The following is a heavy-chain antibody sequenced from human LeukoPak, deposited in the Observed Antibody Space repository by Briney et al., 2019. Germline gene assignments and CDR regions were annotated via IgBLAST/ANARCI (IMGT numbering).Heavy chain of an antibody. J-gene: IGHJ5*02. Sequence: GASVKVSCKASGYTFTSYDINWVRQATGQGLEWMGWMNPNSGNTGYAQKFQGRVTMTRNTSISTAYMELSSLRSEDTAVYYCARGPGHYYDSSGYSPWGQGTLVTVSS. CDR3: ARGPGHYYDSSGYSP. V-gene: IGHV1-8*01. CDR1: GYTFTSYD. CDR2: MNPNSGNT. D-gene: IGHD3-22*01.